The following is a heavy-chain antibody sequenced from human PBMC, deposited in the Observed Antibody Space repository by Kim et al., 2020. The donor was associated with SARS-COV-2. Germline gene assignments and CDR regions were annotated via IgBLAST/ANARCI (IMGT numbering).Heavy chain of an antibody. CDR3: ARGNTISYYYYMAV. CDR1: GFPFSSYD. Sequence: GGSLRLSCAASGFPFSSYDMHWVRQATGKGLEWVSAIGTAGDTYYPVSVKGRFTISRENAKNSLYLQMNSLRAGDTAVYYCARGNTISYYYYMAVWGKGTTVTVSS. D-gene: IGHD3-3*01. V-gene: IGHV3-13*01. J-gene: IGHJ6*03. CDR2: IGTAGDT.